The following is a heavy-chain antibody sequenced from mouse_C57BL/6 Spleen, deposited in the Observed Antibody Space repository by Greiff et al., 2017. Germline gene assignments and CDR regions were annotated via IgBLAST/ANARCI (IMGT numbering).Heavy chain of an antibody. CDR1: EYEFPSHD. J-gene: IGHJ3*01. CDR2: INRDGGST. D-gene: IGHD2-3*01. V-gene: IGHV5-2*01. Sequence: EVQGVESGGGLVQPGESLKLSCESNEYEFPSHDMSWVRKTPEQRLELVAAINRDGGSTYYPDTMERRFIISRGNTKKTLYLQMSSLRSEDTALYYCARPHGYYVAWFAYWGQGTLVTVSA. CDR3: ARPHGYYVAWFAY.